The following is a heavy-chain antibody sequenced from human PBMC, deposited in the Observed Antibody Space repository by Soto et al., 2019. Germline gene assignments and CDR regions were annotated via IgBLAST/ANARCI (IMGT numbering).Heavy chain of an antibody. D-gene: IGHD2-21*01. CDR2: IWYDGSNK. CDR1: GFTFSSYG. Sequence: GGSLRLSCAASGFTFSSYGMHWVRQAPGKGLEWVAVIWYDGSNKYYADSLKGRFTISRDNSKNTLYLQMNSLRAEDTAVYYCARDMMLYFGRDCYSPSTFDYWGQGTLVTVSS. J-gene: IGHJ4*01. CDR3: ARDMMLYFGRDCYSPSTFDY. V-gene: IGHV3-33*08.